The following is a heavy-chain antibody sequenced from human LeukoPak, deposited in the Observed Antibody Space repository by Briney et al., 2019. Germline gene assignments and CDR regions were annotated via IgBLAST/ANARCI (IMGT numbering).Heavy chain of an antibody. CDR3: ARVDSGSACAS. V-gene: IGHV3-64*01. Sequence: GGSLRLSCAASGFLVSSYSMHWVRQAPGEGLEFVSAISKNGENTYYANSVKGRFTISRDISKNTLYLQMGSLRPDDMAVYYCARVDSGSACASWGQGILVTVSS. CDR1: GFLVSSYS. D-gene: IGHD6-19*01. J-gene: IGHJ1*01. CDR2: ISKNGENT.